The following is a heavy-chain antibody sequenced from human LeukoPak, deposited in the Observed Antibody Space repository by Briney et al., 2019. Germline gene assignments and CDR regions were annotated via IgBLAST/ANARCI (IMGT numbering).Heavy chain of an antibody. CDR1: GYTFTGYY. D-gene: IGHD6-13*01. CDR3: ARGGAAAGSEGDY. CDR2: INPNSGGT. J-gene: IGHJ4*02. V-gene: IGHV1-2*02. Sequence: ASVKVSCKASGYTFTGYYMHWVRRAPGQGLEWMGWINPNSGGTNYAQKFQGRVTMTRDTSISTAYMELSRLRSDDTAVYYCARGGAAAGSEGDYWGQGTLVTVSS.